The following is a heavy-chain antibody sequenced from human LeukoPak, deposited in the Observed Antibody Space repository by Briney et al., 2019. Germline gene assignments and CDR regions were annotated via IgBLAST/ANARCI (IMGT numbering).Heavy chain of an antibody. Sequence: SETLSLTCTVSGTSITGHYWNWIRQPPGKRLEWIGYIYYTGNTNYNPSVKSRVTISIDTSKNQFSLNLSSVTAADTAVYYCARGRYGWLPFDYWGQGTLVTVSS. V-gene: IGHV4-59*11. CDR3: ARGRYGWLPFDY. CDR1: GTSITGHY. D-gene: IGHD3-16*01. CDR2: IYYTGNT. J-gene: IGHJ4*02.